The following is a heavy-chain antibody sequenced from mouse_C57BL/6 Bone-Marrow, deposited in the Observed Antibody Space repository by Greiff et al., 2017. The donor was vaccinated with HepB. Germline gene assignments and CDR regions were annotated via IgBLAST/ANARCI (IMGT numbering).Heavy chain of an antibody. CDR3: ARCDGYLGAY. CDR2: INPGSGGT. J-gene: IGHJ3*01. Sequence: QVQLQQSGAELVRPGTSVKVSCKASGYAFTNYLIEWVKQRPGQGLEWIGVINPGSGGTNYNEKFKGKATLTADKSSSTAYMQLSSLTSEDSAFYFCARCDGYLGAYWGQGTLVTVSA. CDR1: GYAFTNYL. D-gene: IGHD2-3*01. V-gene: IGHV1-54*01.